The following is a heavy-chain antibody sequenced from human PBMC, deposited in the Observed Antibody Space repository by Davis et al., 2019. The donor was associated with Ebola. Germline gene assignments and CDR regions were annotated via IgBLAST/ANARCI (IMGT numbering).Heavy chain of an antibody. CDR2: LYYSGST. CDR3: ARGTALDSSSWYYFDY. CDR1: GGSISSGGYY. V-gene: IGHV4-31*03. J-gene: IGHJ4*02. D-gene: IGHD6-13*01. Sequence: SETLSLTCTVSGGSISSGGYYCSWIRQHPGKGLEWIGYLYYSGSTYYNPSLKSRVTISVDTSKNQFSLKLSSVTAADTAVYYCARGTALDSSSWYYFDYWGQGTLVTVSS.